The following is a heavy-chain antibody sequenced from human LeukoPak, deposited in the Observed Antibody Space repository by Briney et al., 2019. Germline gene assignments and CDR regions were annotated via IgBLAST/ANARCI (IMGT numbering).Heavy chain of an antibody. CDR2: ISSTGTNI. V-gene: IGHV3-48*03. CDR1: GFTFSSYE. Sequence: GGSLRLSCAASGFTFSSYEMNWVRQAPGKGLEWLSYISSTGTNIYHADSVKGRFTISRDNAKSSLYLQMNSLGAEDTALYYCARDPPYSGHYFDYWGQGTLVTVAS. D-gene: IGHD1-26*01. CDR3: ARDPPYSGHYFDY. J-gene: IGHJ4*02.